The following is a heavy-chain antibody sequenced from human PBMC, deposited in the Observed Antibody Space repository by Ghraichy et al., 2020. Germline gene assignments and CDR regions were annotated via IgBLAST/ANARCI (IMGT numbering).Heavy chain of an antibody. D-gene: IGHD3-22*01. V-gene: IGHV5-51*01. CDR2: IYPGDSDT. CDR3: ASSYYDSSGYYYHDKGAFDI. CDR1: GYSFTSYW. Sequence: GESLNISCKGSGYSFTSYWIGWVRQMPGKGLEWMGIIYPGDSDTRYSPSFQGQVTISADKSISTAYLQWSSLKASDTAMYYCASSYYDSSGYYYHDKGAFDIWGQGTMVTVSS. J-gene: IGHJ3*02.